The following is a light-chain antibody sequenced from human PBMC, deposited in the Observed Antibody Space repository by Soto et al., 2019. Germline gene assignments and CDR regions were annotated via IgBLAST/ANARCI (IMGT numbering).Light chain of an antibody. V-gene: IGKV1-39*01. CDR1: QTISSH. J-gene: IGKJ5*01. CDR2: AAS. CDR3: QQSYTTPIT. Sequence: DNQMTQSPSSLSASVGDRVIITCRASQTISSHLNWYQQKPGKAPNLLVYAASSLQSGVPSRFTGSGSGTDFTLTISSLQPEDFATYFCQQSYTTPITFGQGTRL.